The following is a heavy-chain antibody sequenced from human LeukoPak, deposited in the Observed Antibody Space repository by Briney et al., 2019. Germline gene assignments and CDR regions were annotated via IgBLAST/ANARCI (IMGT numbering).Heavy chain of an antibody. CDR2: IYYSGST. CDR1: GDSISSGRNY. CDR3: ARHLSGTTMSHYFDF. Sequence: SETLSLTCTVSGDSISSGRNYWAWIRQTPGKGLEWIASIYYSGSTSYNPSLSSRVSISVDTSKNQVSLRMKSVTDTDSAVYYCARHLSGTTMSHYFDFWGQGTLVPVSS. J-gene: IGHJ4*02. D-gene: IGHD3-10*02. V-gene: IGHV4-39*01.